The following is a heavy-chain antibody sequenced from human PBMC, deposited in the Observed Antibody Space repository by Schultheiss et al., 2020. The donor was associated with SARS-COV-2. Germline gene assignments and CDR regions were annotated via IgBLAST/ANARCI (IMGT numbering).Heavy chain of an antibody. CDR1: GFTFSSYA. J-gene: IGHJ4*02. CDR2: IWYDGSNK. CDR3: AKDSLGDYGDPPYYFDY. D-gene: IGHD4-17*01. V-gene: IGHV3-30*02. Sequence: GGSLRLSCAASGFTFSSYAMSWVRQAPGKGLEWVAVIWYDGSNKYYADSVKGRFTISRDNSKNTLYLQMNSLRAEDTAVYYCAKDSLGDYGDPPYYFDYWGQGTLVTVSS.